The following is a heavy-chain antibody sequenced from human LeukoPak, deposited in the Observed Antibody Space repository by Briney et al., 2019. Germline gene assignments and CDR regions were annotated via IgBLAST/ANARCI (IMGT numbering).Heavy chain of an antibody. CDR3: ARLGSGYNSYFDY. D-gene: IGHD5-24*01. Sequence: GESLKISCKASGYTFTNYWIGWVRQMPGKGLEWMGIIYPGDSDTRYSPSFQGQVTISADKSISTAYLQWSSLKASDTAMYYCARLGSGYNSYFDYWGQGTLVTVSS. CDR2: IYPGDSDT. J-gene: IGHJ4*02. CDR1: GYTFTNYW. V-gene: IGHV5-51*01.